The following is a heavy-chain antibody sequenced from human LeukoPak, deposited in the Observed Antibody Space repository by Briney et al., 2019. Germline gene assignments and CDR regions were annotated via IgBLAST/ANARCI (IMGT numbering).Heavy chain of an antibody. CDR3: ASVTGTYWYFDL. V-gene: IGHV1-69*01. D-gene: IGHD1-20*01. CDR1: GGTFSSYA. J-gene: IGHJ2*01. Sequence: SVKVSCTASGGTFSSYAISWVRQAPGQGLEGMGGIIPIFGTANYAQKFQGRVTITADESTSTAYMELSSLRSEDTAVYYCASVTGTYWYFDLWGRGTLVTVSS. CDR2: IIPIFGTA.